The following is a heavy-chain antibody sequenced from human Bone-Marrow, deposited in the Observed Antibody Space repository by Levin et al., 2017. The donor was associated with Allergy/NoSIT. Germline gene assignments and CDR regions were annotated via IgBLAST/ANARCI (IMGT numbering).Heavy chain of an antibody. CDR2: ISYDGSNK. J-gene: IGHJ4*02. CDR3: AREGYDSSGPIDY. Sequence: LSGGSLRLSCAASGFTFSSYAMHWVRQAPGKGLEWVAVISYDGSNKYYADSVKGRFTISRDNSKNTLYLQMNSLRAEDTAVYYCAREGYDSSGPIDYWGQGTLVTVSS. CDR1: GFTFSSYA. D-gene: IGHD3-22*01. V-gene: IGHV3-30-3*01.